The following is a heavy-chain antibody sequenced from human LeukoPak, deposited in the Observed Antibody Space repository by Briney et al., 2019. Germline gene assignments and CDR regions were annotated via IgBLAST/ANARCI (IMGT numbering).Heavy chain of an antibody. V-gene: IGHV3-48*01. CDR1: GFTFSSYW. Sequence: PGGSLRLSCAASGFTFSSYWMSWVRQAPGKGLEWVSYISSSSSSIYYADSVKGRFAISRDNAKNSLYLQMNSLRAEDTAIYYCARETGYDSYFDSWGQGTLVSVSS. CDR3: ARETGYDSYFDS. J-gene: IGHJ4*02. CDR2: ISSSSSSI. D-gene: IGHD5-12*01.